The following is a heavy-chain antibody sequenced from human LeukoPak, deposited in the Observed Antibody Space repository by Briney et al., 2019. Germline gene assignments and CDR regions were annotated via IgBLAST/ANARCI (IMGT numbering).Heavy chain of an antibody. Sequence: ASVKVSCKASGYTFTSYYMHWVRQAPGQGLEWMGWINPNSGGTNFAQEFQGRVTMTRDTSFSTAYMELSRLRSDDTALYYCAKQSGSSSLFDYWGQGTLVTVSS. CDR3: AKQSGSSSLFDY. CDR2: INPNSGGT. D-gene: IGHD1-26*01. V-gene: IGHV1-2*02. CDR1: GYTFTSYY. J-gene: IGHJ4*02.